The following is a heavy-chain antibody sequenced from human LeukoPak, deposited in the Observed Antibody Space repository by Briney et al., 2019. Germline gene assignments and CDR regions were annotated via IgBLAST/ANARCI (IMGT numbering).Heavy chain of an antibody. J-gene: IGHJ4*02. CDR3: ARGYEDYVWGSYRHFDY. CDR2: MNPNSGNT. D-gene: IGHD3-16*02. V-gene: IGHV1-8*01. CDR1: GYTFTSYD. Sequence: ASVKVSCKASGYTFTSYDINWVRQATGQGLEWMGWMNPNSGNTGYAQKFQGRVTMTRNTSISTAYMELSSLRSEDTAVYYSARGYEDYVWGSYRHFDYWGQGTLVTVSS.